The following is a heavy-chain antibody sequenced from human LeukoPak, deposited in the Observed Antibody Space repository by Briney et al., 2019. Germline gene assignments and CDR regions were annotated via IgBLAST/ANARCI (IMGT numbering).Heavy chain of an antibody. CDR1: GDSIDSYY. CDR2: VFYSGPT. CDR3: AGRSARYFDS. J-gene: IGHJ4*02. V-gene: IGHV4-59*01. Sequence: LETLSLTXTVSGDSIDSYYWSWIRQPPGEGLQWIGYVFYSGPTNYDASLKSRVAISVDRSKNQFSLKLTSVSAADTAVYYCAGRSARYFDSWGQGTPVTVSP. D-gene: IGHD1-26*01.